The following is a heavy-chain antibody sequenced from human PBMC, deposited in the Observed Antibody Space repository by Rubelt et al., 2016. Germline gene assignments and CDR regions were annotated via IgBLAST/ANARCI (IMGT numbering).Heavy chain of an antibody. V-gene: IGHV4-34*01. Sequence: QVQLQQWGAGLVKPSETLSLTCAVYGGSFSGYSWTWIRQPPGKGLEWIGEINHSGGTNYNPSLKSRVTILVDTSKNQFSLRLNSGTAADTAVYYCARGKPVAEYWGQGTLITVSS. CDR1: GGSFSGYS. J-gene: IGHJ4*02. D-gene: IGHD6-19*01. CDR2: INHSGGT. CDR3: ARGKPVAEY.